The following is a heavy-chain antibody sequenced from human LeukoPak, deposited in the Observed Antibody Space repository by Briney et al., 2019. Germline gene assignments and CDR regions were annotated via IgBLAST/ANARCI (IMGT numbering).Heavy chain of an antibody. J-gene: IGHJ2*01. D-gene: IGHD3-22*01. Sequence: SETLSLTCTVSGGSISSYYWSWIRQPAGKGLEWIGRIYTSGSTNFNPSLKIRVTMSVDTSKNQFSLKLSSVTAADTAVYYCARVSRYYDSSGYFDLWGRGTLVTVSS. CDR3: ARVSRYYDSSGYFDL. CDR1: GGSISSYY. CDR2: IYTSGST. V-gene: IGHV4-4*07.